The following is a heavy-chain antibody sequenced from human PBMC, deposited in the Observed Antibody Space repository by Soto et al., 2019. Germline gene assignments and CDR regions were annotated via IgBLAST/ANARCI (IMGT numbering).Heavy chain of an antibody. V-gene: IGHV4-59*01. CDR2: IYYSGST. CDR1: GGSISSYY. D-gene: IGHD3-10*01. CDR3: ARGTTMVRGVIPVYYYGMDV. J-gene: IGHJ6*02. Sequence: ETLSLTCTVSGGSISSYYWSWIRQPPGKGLEWIGYIYYSGSTNYNPSLKSRVTISVDTSKNQFSLKLSSVTAADTAVYYCARGTTMVRGVIPVYYYGMDVWGQGTTVTVSS.